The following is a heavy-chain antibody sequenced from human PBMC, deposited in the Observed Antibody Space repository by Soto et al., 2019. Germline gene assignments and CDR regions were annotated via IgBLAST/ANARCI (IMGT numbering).Heavy chain of an antibody. CDR3: ARDYYDSSGYYFFDY. CDR2: IWYDGSNK. J-gene: IGHJ4*02. D-gene: IGHD3-22*01. V-gene: IGHV3-33*01. Sequence: GGSLRLSCAASGFTFSSYGMHWVRQAPGKGLEWVAVIWYDGSNKYYADSVKGRFTISRDNSKNTLYLQMNSLRAEDTAVYYCARDYYDSSGYYFFDYWGQGTLVTVSS. CDR1: GFTFSSYG.